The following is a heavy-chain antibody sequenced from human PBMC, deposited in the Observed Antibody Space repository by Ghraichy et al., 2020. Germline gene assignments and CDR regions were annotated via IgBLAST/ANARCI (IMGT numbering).Heavy chain of an antibody. Sequence: GGSLRLSCAASGFTFSSYGMHWVRQAPGKGLEWVAVIWYDGSNKYYADSVKGRFTISRDNSKNTLYLQMNSLRAEDTAVYYCAREYSVWEGYFDYWGQGTLVTVSS. D-gene: IGHD1-26*01. V-gene: IGHV3-33*01. CDR3: AREYSVWEGYFDY. CDR2: IWYDGSNK. J-gene: IGHJ4*02. CDR1: GFTFSSYG.